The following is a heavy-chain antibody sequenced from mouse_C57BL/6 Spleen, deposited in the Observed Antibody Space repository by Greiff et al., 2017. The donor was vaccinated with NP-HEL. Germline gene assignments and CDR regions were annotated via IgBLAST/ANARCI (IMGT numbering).Heavy chain of an antibody. J-gene: IGHJ3*01. D-gene: IGHD3-2*02. CDR2: IYPGDGDT. Sequence: QVQLQQSGPELVKPGASVKISCKASGYAFSSSWMNWVKQRPGKGLEWIGRIYPGDGDTNYNGKFKGKATLTADKSSSTAYMQLSSLTSEDSAVYFCARDSSGYPFAYWGQGTLVTVSA. CDR3: ARDSSGYPFAY. V-gene: IGHV1-82*01. CDR1: GYAFSSSW.